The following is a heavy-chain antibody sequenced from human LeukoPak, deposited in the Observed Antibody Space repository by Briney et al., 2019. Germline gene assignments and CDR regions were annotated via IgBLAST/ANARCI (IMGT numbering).Heavy chain of an antibody. Sequence: SETLSLTCTVSGGSISSTSYYWGWIRQPPGKGLEWIGSIYYSGITYYNPSLKSRVTISVDTSKNQFSLKLSSVTAADTAVYYCARRPVFDYWGQGTLVTVSS. J-gene: IGHJ4*02. CDR3: ARRPVFDY. CDR1: GGSISSTSYY. V-gene: IGHV4-39*01. CDR2: IYYSGIT.